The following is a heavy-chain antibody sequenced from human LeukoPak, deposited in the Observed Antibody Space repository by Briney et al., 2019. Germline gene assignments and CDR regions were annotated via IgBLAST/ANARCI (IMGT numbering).Heavy chain of an antibody. V-gene: IGHV3-30-3*01. CDR3: ARDGD. D-gene: IGHD3-16*01. Sequence: GGSLRLSCAASGFSFSSHAMHWVRQAPGKGLEWVAVISYDGSNKYYADSVKGRFTISRDNSKNTLYLQMNSLRAEDTAVYYCARDGDWGQGTLVTVSS. CDR1: GFSFSSHA. J-gene: IGHJ4*02. CDR2: ISYDGSNK.